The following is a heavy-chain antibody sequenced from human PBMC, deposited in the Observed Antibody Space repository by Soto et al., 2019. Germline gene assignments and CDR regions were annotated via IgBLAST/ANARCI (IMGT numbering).Heavy chain of an antibody. CDR2: INHSGST. Sequence: GSLRLSCAASGFTFSSYGMHWVRQPPGKGLEWIGEINHSGSTNYNPSLKSRVTISVDTSKNQFSLKLSSVTAADTAVYYCASESPHGDDYNSYWGQGTLVTVSS. V-gene: IGHV4-34*01. CDR1: GFTFSSYG. CDR3: ASESPHGDDYNSY. J-gene: IGHJ4*02. D-gene: IGHD4-4*01.